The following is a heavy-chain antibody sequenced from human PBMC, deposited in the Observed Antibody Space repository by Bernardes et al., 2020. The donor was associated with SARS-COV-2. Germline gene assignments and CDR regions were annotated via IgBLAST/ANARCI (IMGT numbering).Heavy chain of an antibody. V-gene: IGHV1-2*02. D-gene: IGHD3-22*01. CDR3: ALPPTNYDRYGMDV. J-gene: IGHJ6*02. CDR1: GYPFTGYY. CDR2: INPNRGGT. Sequence: ASVKVSCKASGYPFTGYYIHWVRQSPGQGLEWMRLINPNRGGTNYAQKFQGRVTMTRDTSISTAYMELSRLRSDDTAVYYCALPPTNYDRYGMDVWGQGTTVTVSS.